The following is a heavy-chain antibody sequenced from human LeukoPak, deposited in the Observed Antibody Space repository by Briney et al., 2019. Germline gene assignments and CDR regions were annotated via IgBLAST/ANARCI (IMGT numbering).Heavy chain of an antibody. D-gene: IGHD4-17*01. CDR3: ARVMYGDNHFDY. J-gene: IGHJ4*02. CDR2: ISYIGTP. Sequence: SETLSLTCTVSGGSISSGGYFWGWIRQHPGRGLEWVGYISYIGTPYYIPSLRGRVTISADTSKTQFSLTLSSVTAADTAVYHCARVMYGDNHFDYWGQGALVTVSS. V-gene: IGHV4-31*03. CDR1: GGSISSGGYF.